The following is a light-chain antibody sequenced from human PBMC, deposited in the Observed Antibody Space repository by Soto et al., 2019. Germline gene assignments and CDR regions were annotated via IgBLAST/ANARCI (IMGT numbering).Light chain of an antibody. Sequence: NFMLTQPHSVSESPGKTVTMSWTHSSGSIANNYVQWYQQRPGSSPTTVIYEDNQRPSGVPDRFSGSIDSSSHSASLTISGLKTEDEADYYCQSYDNNNHWVFGGGTQLTVL. CDR3: QSYDNNNHWV. CDR2: EDN. CDR1: SGSIANNY. V-gene: IGLV6-57*01. J-gene: IGLJ3*02.